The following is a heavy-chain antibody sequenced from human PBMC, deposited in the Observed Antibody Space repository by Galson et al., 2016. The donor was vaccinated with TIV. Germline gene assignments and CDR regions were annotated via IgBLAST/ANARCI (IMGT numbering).Heavy chain of an antibody. Sequence: SVKVSCKASGYKFTSDYIHWVRQAPGQGLEWMGIISPSGGRTTYAQKFQGRVTMTRDTSRDASTSTVDMDLISLRSEDTAVYYCARPPYCGGECFKYDSWGQGTPVTVSS. CDR2: ISPSGGRT. V-gene: IGHV1-46*01. D-gene: IGHD2-21*01. J-gene: IGHJ4*02. CDR3: ARPPYCGGECFKYDS. CDR1: GYKFTSDY.